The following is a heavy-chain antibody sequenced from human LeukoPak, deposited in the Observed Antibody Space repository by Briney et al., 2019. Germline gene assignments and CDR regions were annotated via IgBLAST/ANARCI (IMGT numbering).Heavy chain of an antibody. V-gene: IGHV3-33*08. D-gene: IGHD5-18*01. CDR2: IWYDGSNK. Sequence: GGSLRLSCAASGFTFSSYWMNWARQAPGKGLEWVALIWYDGSNKYYADSVKGRFTISRDNSKNTLYLQMNSLRAEDTAVYYCARSRGYRYGYFYYGMDVWGQGTTVTVSS. CDR1: GFTFSSYW. CDR3: ARSRGYRYGYFYYGMDV. J-gene: IGHJ6*02.